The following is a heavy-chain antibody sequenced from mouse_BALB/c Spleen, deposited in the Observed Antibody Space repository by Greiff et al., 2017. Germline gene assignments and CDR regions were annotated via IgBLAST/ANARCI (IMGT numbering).Heavy chain of an antibody. CDR3: ARHDGSSYYAMDY. J-gene: IGHJ4*01. Sequence: EVNVVESGGDLVKPGGSLKLSCAASGFTFSSYGMSWVRQTPDKRLEWVATISSGGSYTYYPDSVKGRFTISRDNAKNTLYLQMSSLKSEDTAMYYCARHDGSSYYAMDYWGQGTSVTVSS. CDR1: GFTFSSYG. V-gene: IGHV5-6*01. CDR2: ISSGGSYT. D-gene: IGHD1-1*01.